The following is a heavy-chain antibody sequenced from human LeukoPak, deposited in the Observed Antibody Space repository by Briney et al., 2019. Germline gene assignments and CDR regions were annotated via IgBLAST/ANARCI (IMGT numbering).Heavy chain of an antibody. CDR1: GFTFSRYE. D-gene: IGHD3-10*01. CDR3: ARDYASDY. V-gene: IGHV3-48*03. Sequence: AGSLRLSCAASGFTFSRYEMNWVRQAPGKGLEWVSYISRSGDTIYFADSVKGRFTISRDNAKNSLYLQMSSLRAEDTAVYYCARDYASDYWGQGTLVTVSS. CDR2: ISRSGDTI. J-gene: IGHJ4*02.